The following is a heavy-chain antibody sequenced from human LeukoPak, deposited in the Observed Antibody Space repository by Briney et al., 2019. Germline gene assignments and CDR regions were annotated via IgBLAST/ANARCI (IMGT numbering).Heavy chain of an antibody. CDR2: IYYSGST. J-gene: IGHJ6*03. Sequence: SSETLSLTCTVSGGSISSYYWSRIRQPPGKGLEWIGYIYYSGSTNYNPSLKSRVTISVDTSKNQFSLKLSSVTAADTAVYYCARDSPYYYGSGSATYYMDVWGKGTTVTISS. D-gene: IGHD3-10*01. V-gene: IGHV4-59*01. CDR3: ARDSPYYYGSGSATYYMDV. CDR1: GGSISSYY.